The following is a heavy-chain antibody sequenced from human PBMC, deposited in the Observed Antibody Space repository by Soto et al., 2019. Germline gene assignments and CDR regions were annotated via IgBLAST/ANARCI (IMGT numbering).Heavy chain of an antibody. Sequence: HPGGSLRLSCAASGFTFSSYAMHWVRQAPGKGLEWVAVISYNGSNKYYADSVKGRFTISRDNSKNTLYLQMNSLRAEDTAVYYCARNGGQLLWFGESTPYYFDYWGQGTLVTVSS. CDR2: ISYNGSNK. CDR3: ARNGGQLLWFGESTPYYFDY. J-gene: IGHJ4*02. V-gene: IGHV3-30-3*01. D-gene: IGHD3-10*01. CDR1: GFTFSSYA.